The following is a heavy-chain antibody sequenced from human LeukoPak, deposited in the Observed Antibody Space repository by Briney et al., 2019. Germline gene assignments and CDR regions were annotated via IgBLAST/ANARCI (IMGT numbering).Heavy chain of an antibody. CDR2: IFYSGST. CDR3: ARASADSSSWYGDAFDI. D-gene: IGHD6-13*01. CDR1: GGSISTSNYY. V-gene: IGHV4-39*07. Sequence: KPSETLSLTCTVSGGSISTSNYYWGWIRQPPGKGLEWIGNIFYSGSTYYSPSLKSRVTISLDTSKNQFSLKLSSVTAADTAVYYCARASADSSSWYGDAFDIWGQGTMVTVSS. J-gene: IGHJ3*02.